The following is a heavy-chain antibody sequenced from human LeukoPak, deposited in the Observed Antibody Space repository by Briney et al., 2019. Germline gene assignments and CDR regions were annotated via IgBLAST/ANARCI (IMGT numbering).Heavy chain of an antibody. V-gene: IGHV3-23*01. D-gene: IGHD4-17*01. CDR2: IGGSGGYT. CDR3: AKDKNADSYYFDY. CDR1: GFTFSNYA. J-gene: IGHJ4*02. Sequence: PGGSLRLSCAASGFTFSNYAMSWVGRAQGRGLEWVSAIGGSGGYTQYADSVKGRFTISRDNSKNTLYLQMNSLRADDTAIYYCAKDKNADSYYFDYWGQGTLVTVSS.